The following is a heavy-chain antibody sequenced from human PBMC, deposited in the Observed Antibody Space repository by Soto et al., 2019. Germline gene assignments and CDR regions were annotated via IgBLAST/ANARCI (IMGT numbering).Heavy chain of an antibody. CDR1: GGSINSGDYS. V-gene: IGHV4-30-2*01. CDR3: ARAQYCGGDCYSRFDP. CDR2: IYHTGTT. D-gene: IGHD2-21*02. Sequence: SETLSLTCTVSGGSINSGDYSWTWIRQPPGKGLEWIGYIYHTGTTYYNMSLKSRVTISVDRSKNQFSLKLSSVTAADTAVYYCARAQYCGGDCYSRFDPWGQGTLVTVSS. J-gene: IGHJ5*02.